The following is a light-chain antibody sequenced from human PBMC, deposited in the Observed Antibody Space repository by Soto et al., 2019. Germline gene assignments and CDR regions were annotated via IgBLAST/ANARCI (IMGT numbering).Light chain of an antibody. J-gene: IGKJ2*03. CDR2: GAS. CDR3: QKYPNRSFR. Sequence: ESVLTQSPDTLSLSPGQRATLSCRASQSVGSSLAWYQQKVGQAPRLLISGASNRVTGTPARFSGSGSGTVFTVTISRLAPEDSDVYYCQKYPNRSFRFGQGTKVVIK. CDR1: QSVGSS. V-gene: IGKV3-11*01.